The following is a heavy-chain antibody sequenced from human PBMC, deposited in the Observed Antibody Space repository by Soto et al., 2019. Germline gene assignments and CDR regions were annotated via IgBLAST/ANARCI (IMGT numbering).Heavy chain of an antibody. CDR3: ARHRLIVVVPAATRNWFDP. D-gene: IGHD2-2*01. V-gene: IGHV4-39*01. Sequence: SETLSLTCTVSGGSISSSSYYWGWIRQPPGKGLEWIGSIYYSGSTYYNPSLKSRVTISVDTSKNQFSLKLSSVTAADTAVYYCARHRLIVVVPAATRNWFDPWGQGTLVTVSS. J-gene: IGHJ5*02. CDR1: GGSISSSSYY. CDR2: IYYSGST.